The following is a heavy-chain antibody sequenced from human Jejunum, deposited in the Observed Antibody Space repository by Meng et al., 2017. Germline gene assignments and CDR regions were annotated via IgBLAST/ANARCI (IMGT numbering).Heavy chain of an antibody. CDR1: GFTFNSYW. CDR2: IKNDGSST. CDR3: ARGRYASVGFAY. J-gene: IGHJ4*02. V-gene: IGHV3-74*01. Sequence: GESLKISCAASGFTFNSYWMHWVRQGPGKGLVWVSQIKNDGSSTDYADSVKGRFTISRDNAKNMLYLQMNSLRAEDTAVYYCARGRYASVGFAYWGQGNQV. D-gene: IGHD2-2*01.